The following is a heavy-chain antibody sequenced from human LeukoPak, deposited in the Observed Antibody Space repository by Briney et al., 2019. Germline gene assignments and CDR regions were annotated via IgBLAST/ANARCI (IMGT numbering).Heavy chain of an antibody. Sequence: ASVKVSCKASGGTFNSYAISWVRQAPGQGLEWMGRIIPIFGIANYAQKFQGRVTITADKSTSTAYMELSSLRSEDTAVYYCARGSCSGGSCYPALAYYFDYWGQGTLVTVSS. CDR2: IIPIFGIA. V-gene: IGHV1-69*10. D-gene: IGHD2-15*01. J-gene: IGHJ4*02. CDR3: ARGSCSGGSCYPALAYYFDY. CDR1: GGTFNSYA.